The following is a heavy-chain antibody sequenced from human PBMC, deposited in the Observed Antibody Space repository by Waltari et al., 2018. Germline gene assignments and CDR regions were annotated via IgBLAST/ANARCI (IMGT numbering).Heavy chain of an antibody. CDR3: AKDMVDSSGSLYYFDS. D-gene: IGHD3-22*01. CDR2: ITFNSGNI. Sequence: VLLVESGGGLVQPGRSLRLSCVGSGFNFNDHAMHWVRQVPGKGLEWVSGITFNSGNIAYADSVRGRFTISRDNAKNSLYLRMNSLRPEDTALYFCAKDMVDSSGSLYYFDSWGQGTLVIVSS. J-gene: IGHJ4*02. CDR1: GFNFNDHA. V-gene: IGHV3-9*01.